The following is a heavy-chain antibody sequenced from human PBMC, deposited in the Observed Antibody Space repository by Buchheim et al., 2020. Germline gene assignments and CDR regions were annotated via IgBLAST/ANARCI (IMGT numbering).Heavy chain of an antibody. D-gene: IGHD2-15*01. J-gene: IGHJ6*02. V-gene: IGHV3-30*04. Sequence: QVQLVESGGGVVQPGRSLRLSCAASGFTFSSYAMHWVRQAPGKGLEWVVVISYDGSNKYYADSVKGRFTISRDNSKNTLYLQMNSLRAEDTAVYYCARARPYAATYYYYGMDVWGQGTT. CDR3: ARARPYAATYYYYGMDV. CDR2: ISYDGSNK. CDR1: GFTFSSYA.